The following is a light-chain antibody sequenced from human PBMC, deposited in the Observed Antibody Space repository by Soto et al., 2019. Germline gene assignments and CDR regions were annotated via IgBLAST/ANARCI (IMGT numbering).Light chain of an antibody. CDR1: QSISSY. CDR3: QQSSSTPLT. V-gene: IGKV1-39*01. CDR2: AAS. J-gene: IGKJ4*01. Sequence: DIQMTQSPSSLSASVGDRVTITCRASQSISSYLNWYQQKPGKAPKLLIYAASSLQSGVPSRFSGSGSGTDFTLTISSLQPEDFATYYCQQSSSTPLTFGGGTKVEIK.